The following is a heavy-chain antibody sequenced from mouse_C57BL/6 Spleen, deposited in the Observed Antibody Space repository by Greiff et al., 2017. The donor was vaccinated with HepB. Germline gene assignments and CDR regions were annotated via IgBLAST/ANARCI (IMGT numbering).Heavy chain of an antibody. Sequence: EVNVVESGGGLVKPGGSLKLSCAASGFTFSSYAMSWVRQTPEKRLEWVATISDGGSYTYYPDNVKGRFTISRDNAKNNLYLQMSHLKSEDTAMYYCARKGRGGYAMDYWGQGTSVTVSS. J-gene: IGHJ4*01. V-gene: IGHV5-4*03. CDR1: GFTFSSYA. CDR2: ISDGGSYT. CDR3: ARKGRGGYAMDY.